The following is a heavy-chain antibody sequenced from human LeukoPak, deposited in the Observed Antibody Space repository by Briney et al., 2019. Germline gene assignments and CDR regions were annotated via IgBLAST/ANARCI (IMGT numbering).Heavy chain of an antibody. CDR2: INPNSGGT. J-gene: IGHJ4*02. V-gene: IGHV1-2*06. CDR1: GYTFTGYY. D-gene: IGHD1-26*01. Sequence: ASVKVSCKASGYTFTGYYMHWVRQAPGQGLEWMGRINPNSGGTNYAQKFQGRVTMTRDTSISTAYMELSRLRSDDTAVHYCARENVVGATIYWGQGTLVTVSS. CDR3: ARENVVGATIY.